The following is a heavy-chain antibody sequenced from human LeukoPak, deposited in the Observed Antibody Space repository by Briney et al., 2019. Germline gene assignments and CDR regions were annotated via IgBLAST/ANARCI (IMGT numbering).Heavy chain of an antibody. Sequence: PGGSLRLSCAASGFTFSSYGMHWVRQAPGKGLEWVAVIWYDGSNKYYADSVKGRFTISRDNSKNTLYLQMNSLRAEDTAVYYCAKDPHYGDYYYFDYWGQGTLVTVSS. CDR1: GFTFSSYG. CDR3: AKDPHYGDYYYFDY. J-gene: IGHJ4*02. D-gene: IGHD4-17*01. V-gene: IGHV3-33*06. CDR2: IWYDGSNK.